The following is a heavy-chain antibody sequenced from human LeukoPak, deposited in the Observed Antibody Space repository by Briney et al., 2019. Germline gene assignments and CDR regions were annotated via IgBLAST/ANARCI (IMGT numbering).Heavy chain of an antibody. CDR2: ISPSGSTI. J-gene: IGHJ4*02. CDR3: VTYAY. CDR1: GFTFSDNY. D-gene: IGHD1-20*01. Sequence: PGGSLRLSCAASGFTFSDNYLSWIRQAPGKGLEWISYISPSGSTIYYADSVKGRFTIFRDNAKNSLYLQMNSLRAEDTALYHCVTYAYWGQGTLVTVSS. V-gene: IGHV3-11*04.